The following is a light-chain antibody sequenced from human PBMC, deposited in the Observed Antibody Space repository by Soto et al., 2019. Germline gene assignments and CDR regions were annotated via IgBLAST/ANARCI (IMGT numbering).Light chain of an antibody. Sequence: QSVLTQPASVSGSPGQSITISCTGTSSDVGSYNLVSWYQQHPGKAPKLMIYEGSKRPSGVSNRFSGSKSDNTASLTISGLQAEDETDYYCCSYAAGSTYVFGTGTKVTDL. J-gene: IGLJ1*01. V-gene: IGLV2-23*01. CDR3: CSYAAGSTYV. CDR2: EGS. CDR1: SSDVGSYNL.